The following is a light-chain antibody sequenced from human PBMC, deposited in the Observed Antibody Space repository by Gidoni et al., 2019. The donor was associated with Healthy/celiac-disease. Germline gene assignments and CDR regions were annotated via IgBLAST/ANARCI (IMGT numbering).Light chain of an antibody. CDR3: QQANSFQWT. J-gene: IGKJ1*01. CDR1: QGISSR. CDR2: AAS. Sequence: DIQMTQSPSSVSASVGDRVTITCRASQGISSRLAWYQRKPGKAPKLLIYAASSLQSGVPSRFSGSGSGTDFTLTISSLQPEDFATYYCQQANSFQWTFGQGTKVEIK. V-gene: IGKV1-12*01.